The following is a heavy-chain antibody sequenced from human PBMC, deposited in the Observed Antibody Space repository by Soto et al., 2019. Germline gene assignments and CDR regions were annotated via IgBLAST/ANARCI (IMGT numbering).Heavy chain of an antibody. J-gene: IGHJ4*02. V-gene: IGHV4-34*01. CDR1: GGSFSGYY. CDR3: ARGLSCSSTSCYLDY. D-gene: IGHD2-2*01. Sequence: QVQLQQWGAGLLKPSETLSLTCAVYGGSFSGYYWSWIRQPPGKGLEWIGEINHSGSTNYNPSLKSRATISVNTSKNQFSQKLSSVAAADTAVYYCARGLSCSSTSCYLDYWGQGTLVTVSS. CDR2: INHSGST.